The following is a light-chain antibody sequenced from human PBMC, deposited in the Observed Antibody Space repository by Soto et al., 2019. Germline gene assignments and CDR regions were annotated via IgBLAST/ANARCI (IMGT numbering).Light chain of an antibody. CDR2: VNSDGSH. J-gene: IGLJ3*02. CDR3: QTWGTPWV. V-gene: IGLV4-69*01. Sequence: QSVLTQSPSASASLGASVRLTCTLNSGHSSKAIAWHQQQPEKGPRYLMKVNSDGSHDKGDGIPDRFSGSSSGSERYLIISNLQSEDEANYFCQTWGTPWVFGGGTKVTVL. CDR1: SGHSSKA.